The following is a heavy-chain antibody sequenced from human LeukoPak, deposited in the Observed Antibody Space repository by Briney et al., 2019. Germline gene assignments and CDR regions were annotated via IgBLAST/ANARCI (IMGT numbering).Heavy chain of an antibody. CDR1: GFPFSDYY. D-gene: IGHD4-17*01. CDR2: ISGGSHI. CDR3: ARLPPHYGGNWFDP. Sequence: GGSLRLSCAASGFPFSDYYMSWIRQAPGKGLEWVSYISGGSHIYYADSVKGRFTISRDNAKNSLFLQMTSLRAEDTAVYYCARLPPHYGGNWFDPWGQGTLVTVSS. V-gene: IGHV3-11*01. J-gene: IGHJ5*02.